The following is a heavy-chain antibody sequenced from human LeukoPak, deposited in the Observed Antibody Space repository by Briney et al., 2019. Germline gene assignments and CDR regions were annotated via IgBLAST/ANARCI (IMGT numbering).Heavy chain of an antibody. CDR3: ARVGSSGWARIGLYYFDY. Sequence: SVKVSCKASGGTFSSYAISWVRQAPGQGLEWVGGIIPIFGTANYAQKFQGRVTITADESTSTAYMELSSLRSEDTAVYYCARVGSSGWARIGLYYFDYWGQGTLVTVSS. CDR2: IIPIFGTA. V-gene: IGHV1-69*13. J-gene: IGHJ4*02. D-gene: IGHD6-19*01. CDR1: GGTFSSYA.